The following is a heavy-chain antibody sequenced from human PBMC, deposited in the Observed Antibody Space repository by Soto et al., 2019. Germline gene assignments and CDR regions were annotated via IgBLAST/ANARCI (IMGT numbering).Heavy chain of an antibody. CDR3: ARTPKSSPYYFDY. CDR2: IWYDGSNK. J-gene: IGHJ4*02. CDR1: GFTFSSYG. Sequence: QVQLVESGGGVVQPGRSLRLSCAASGFTFSSYGMHWFRQAPGKGLEWVAVIWYDGSNKYYADSVKGRFTISRDNSKNTLYLQMNSLRAEDTAVYYCARTPKSSPYYFDYWGQGTLVTVSS. V-gene: IGHV3-33*01.